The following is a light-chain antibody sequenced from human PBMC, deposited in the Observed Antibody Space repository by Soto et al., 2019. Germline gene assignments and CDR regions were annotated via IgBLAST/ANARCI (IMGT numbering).Light chain of an antibody. J-gene: IGKJ4*01. Sequence: DIQMTQSPSSLSASVGDRVTITCRASQSISNFLNWYQQKPGKAPKLLIYAATSLQSGVPLRFSGSGSGTDFTLTISSLQSEEFAIYFCQQSYSSLTFGGGTKVEIK. V-gene: IGKV1-39*01. CDR3: QQSYSSLT. CDR2: AAT. CDR1: QSISNF.